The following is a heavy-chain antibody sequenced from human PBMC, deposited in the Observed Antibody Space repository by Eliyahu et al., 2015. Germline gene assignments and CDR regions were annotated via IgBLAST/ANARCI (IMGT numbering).Heavy chain of an antibody. CDR1: GFTFSSYA. CDR2: ISGSGGST. CDR3: AKNRWVAAADYYYGMDV. Sequence: EVQLLESGGGLVQPGGSLRLSCAASGFTFSSYAMSWVRQAPGKGLEWVSAISGSGGSTYYADSVKGRFTISRDNSKNTLYLQMNSLRAEDTAVYYCAKNRWVAAADYYYGMDVWGKGTTVTVSS. D-gene: IGHD6-13*01. V-gene: IGHV3-23*01. J-gene: IGHJ6*04.